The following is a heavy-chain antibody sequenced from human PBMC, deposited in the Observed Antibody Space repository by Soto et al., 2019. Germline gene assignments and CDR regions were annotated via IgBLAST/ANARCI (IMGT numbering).Heavy chain of an antibody. D-gene: IGHD6-19*01. CDR1: GFTFSSYA. Sequence: PGGSLRLSCAASGFTFSSYAMSWVRQAPGKGLEWVSAISGSGGSTYYADSVKGRFTISRDNSKNTLYLQMNSLRAEDTAVYYCAKEPPGYSSGWFDVPGDYWGQGTLVTVSS. V-gene: IGHV3-23*01. J-gene: IGHJ4*02. CDR2: ISGSGGST. CDR3: AKEPPGYSSGWFDVPGDY.